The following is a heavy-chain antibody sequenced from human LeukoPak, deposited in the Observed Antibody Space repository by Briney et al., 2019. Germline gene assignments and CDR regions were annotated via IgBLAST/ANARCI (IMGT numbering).Heavy chain of an antibody. Sequence: ASVKVSCKASGFTFTSSAMQWVRQARGQRLEWIGWIVVGSGNTNYAQKFQERVTITRDMSTSTAYMELSSLRSEDTAVYYCAANYDYVWGSYRYTENYFDYWGQGTLVTVSS. CDR1: GFTFTSSA. CDR2: IVVGSGNT. D-gene: IGHD3-16*02. V-gene: IGHV1-58*02. J-gene: IGHJ4*02. CDR3: AANYDYVWGSYRYTENYFDY.